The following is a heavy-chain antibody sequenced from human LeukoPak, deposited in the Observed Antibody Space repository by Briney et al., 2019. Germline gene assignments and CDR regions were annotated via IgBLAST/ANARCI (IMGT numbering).Heavy chain of an antibody. CDR1: GYTFTGYY. J-gene: IGHJ4*02. CDR2: INTNTGAT. CDR3: ARASTMIVVVPFDY. D-gene: IGHD3-22*01. Sequence: ASVKVSCKASGYTFTGYYMHWVRQAPGQGLEWMGWINTNTGATNYAQKFQGRVTTTRDTSISTAYMELSRLRSDNTAVYYCARASTMIVVVPFDYWGQGTLVTVSS. V-gene: IGHV1-2*02.